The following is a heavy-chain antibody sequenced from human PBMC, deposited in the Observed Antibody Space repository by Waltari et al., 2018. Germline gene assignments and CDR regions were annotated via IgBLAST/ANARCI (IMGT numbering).Heavy chain of an antibody. Sequence: QVQLQPWGAGLLKPSETLSLTCAVYGGSFSGYYWSWIRQPPGKGLEWIGEINHSGSTNYNPSLKSRVTISVDTSKNQFSLKLSSVTAADTAVYYCARKPRYYYGSGSYTNYMDVWGKGTTVTVSS. CDR2: INHSGST. CDR3: ARKPRYYYGSGSYTNYMDV. J-gene: IGHJ6*03. CDR1: GGSFSGYY. D-gene: IGHD3-10*01. V-gene: IGHV4-34*01.